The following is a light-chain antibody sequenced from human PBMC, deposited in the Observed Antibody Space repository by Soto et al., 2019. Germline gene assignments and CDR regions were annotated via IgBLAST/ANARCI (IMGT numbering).Light chain of an antibody. J-gene: IGLJ1*01. CDR3: SSYTSSSRYV. V-gene: IGLV2-14*01. Sequence: QSVLTQTASVSGSPGQSITISCTGTSSDVGGYNYVSWYQQHPGKAPKLMIYEVSNRPSGVSNRFSGSKPGNTTSLTISGLQAEDEADYYCSSYTSSSRYVFGTGTKVTVL. CDR1: SSDVGGYNY. CDR2: EVS.